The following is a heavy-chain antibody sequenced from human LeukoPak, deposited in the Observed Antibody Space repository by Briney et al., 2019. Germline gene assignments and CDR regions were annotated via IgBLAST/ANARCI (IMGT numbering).Heavy chain of an antibody. D-gene: IGHD6-19*01. CDR2: INPSGGST. Sequence: GASVKVSCKASGYTFIAYYIHWVRQAPGQGLEWMGIINPSGGSTTYAQNFQGRVTMTRDTSTSAVYMELSSLGPEDTAVYYCARGGSLAVAPHLYYFDYWGQGTLVTVSS. V-gene: IGHV1-46*01. CDR1: GYTFIAYY. J-gene: IGHJ4*02. CDR3: ARGGSLAVAPHLYYFDY.